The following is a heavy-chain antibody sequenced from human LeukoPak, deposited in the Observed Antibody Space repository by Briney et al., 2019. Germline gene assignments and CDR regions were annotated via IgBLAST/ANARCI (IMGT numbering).Heavy chain of an antibody. Sequence: GRSLRLSCAASGFTFSDHAFHWVRQAPGKGLEWVAVISYDGRNKYYAASLKGRFAISRDNSKNTLSLQMNSLRPEDTAVYYCARRRYCSGVTCTTSYYYYDMDVWGRGTTVTVSS. CDR2: ISYDGRNK. D-gene: IGHD2-15*01. CDR1: GFTFSDHA. J-gene: IGHJ6*02. V-gene: IGHV3-30*09. CDR3: ARRRYCSGVTCTTSYYYYDMDV.